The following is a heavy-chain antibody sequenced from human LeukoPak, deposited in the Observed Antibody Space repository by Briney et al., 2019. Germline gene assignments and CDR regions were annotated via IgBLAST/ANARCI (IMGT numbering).Heavy chain of an antibody. CDR1: GFTFSDYY. Sequence: GGSLRLSCAASGFTFSDYYMSWIRQAPGKGLEWVSYISSSGSTICYADSVKGRFTISRDNAKNSLYLQMNSLRAEDTAVYYCARDRKSYGYLGLVDYWGQGTLVTVSS. D-gene: IGHD5-18*01. CDR3: ARDRKSYGYLGLVDY. CDR2: ISSSGSTI. J-gene: IGHJ4*02. V-gene: IGHV3-11*01.